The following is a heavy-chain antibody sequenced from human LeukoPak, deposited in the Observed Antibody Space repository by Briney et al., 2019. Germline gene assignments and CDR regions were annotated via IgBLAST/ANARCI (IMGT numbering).Heavy chain of an antibody. V-gene: IGHV3-21*01. CDR1: GFTFSSYS. D-gene: IGHD7-27*01. J-gene: IGHJ4*02. CDR2: ISSSSTYI. Sequence: GGSLRLSCAASGFTFSSYSMNWVRQAPGRGLEWVSSISSSSTYIHYADSVKGRFTISRDNAKNSLYLQLNSLRAEDTALYYCARDPWGTSGLWGQGTLVTVSS. CDR3: ARDPWGTSGL.